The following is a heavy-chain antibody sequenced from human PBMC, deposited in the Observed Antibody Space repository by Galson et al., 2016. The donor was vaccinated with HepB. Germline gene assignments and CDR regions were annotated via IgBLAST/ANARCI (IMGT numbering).Heavy chain of an antibody. J-gene: IGHJ6*02. Sequence: SLRLSCAGSRFSFDDYAMHWVRQAPGKGLEWVSGISWNSGTIGYVDSVKGRFTISRDNAKNSLYLQMNSLRGEDTALYYCTKDRSRSTFYHYAMDVWGQGTTVTVSS. CDR3: TKDRSRSTFYHYAMDV. D-gene: IGHD1-26*01. V-gene: IGHV3-9*01. CDR2: ISWNSGTI. CDR1: RFSFDDYA.